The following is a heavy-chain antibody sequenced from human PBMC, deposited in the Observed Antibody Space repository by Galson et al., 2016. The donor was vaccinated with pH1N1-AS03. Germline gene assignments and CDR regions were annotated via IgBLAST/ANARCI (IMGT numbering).Heavy chain of an antibody. J-gene: IGHJ6*02. CDR2: IDWDDDK. CDR3: ARGVRPYYYAMDV. CDR1: GFSLTTSGMC. Sequence: PALVKPTQTLTLTCTISGFSLTTSGMCVNWIRQPPGKALEWLARIDWDDDKYFSTSLRTRLTISRDTSKNQVVLKMTNMGPIDTGTYYCARGVRPYYYAMDVWGQGTTVTVSS. V-gene: IGHV2-70*11.